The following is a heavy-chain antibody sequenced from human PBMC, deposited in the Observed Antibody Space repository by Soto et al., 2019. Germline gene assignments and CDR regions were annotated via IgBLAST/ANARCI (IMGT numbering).Heavy chain of an antibody. V-gene: IGHV1-69*01. D-gene: IGHD3-16*01. Sequence: VDLVQSGTEVKKPGSSVKVSCRASGGSLNTFVIIWVRQAPGQGLEWMGGIIPAFGTPNYAQKFQGRATSTADESMSTVFMELSSLMGEDTGVYWCAKGGTKATGGWGQGTLVTVSS. CDR3: AKGGTKATGG. J-gene: IGHJ4*02. CDR1: GGSLNTFV. CDR2: IIPAFGTP.